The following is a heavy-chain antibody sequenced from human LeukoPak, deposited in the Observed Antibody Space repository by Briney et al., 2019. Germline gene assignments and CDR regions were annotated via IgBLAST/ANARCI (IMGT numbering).Heavy chain of an antibody. Sequence: GGSLRLSCAASGFTFSSYAMSWVRQAPGEGLEWVSAISGSGGSTYYADSVKGRFTISRDNSKNTLYLQMNSLRAEDTAVYYCAKYCSGGSCYPNYGDYVGYWGQGTLVTVSS. V-gene: IGHV3-23*01. D-gene: IGHD2-15*01. J-gene: IGHJ4*02. CDR2: ISGSGGST. CDR3: AKYCSGGSCYPNYGDYVGY. CDR1: GFTFSSYA.